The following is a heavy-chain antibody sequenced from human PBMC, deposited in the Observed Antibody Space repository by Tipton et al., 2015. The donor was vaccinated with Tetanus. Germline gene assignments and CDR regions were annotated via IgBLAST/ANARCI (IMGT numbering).Heavy chain of an antibody. J-gene: IGHJ5*02. V-gene: IGHV4-34*01. CDR3: ARGLTSPSMGVWFDP. CDR2: INHSGST. Sequence: TLPLTCAVYGGSFSVYYWSWIRQPPGKGLEWIGDINHSGSTNYSPSLKSRVTISVDTSKNQFSLNLNSVTAADTAIYYCARGLTSPSMGVWFDPWGQGTLVTVSS. CDR1: GGSFSVYY. D-gene: IGHD2-2*01.